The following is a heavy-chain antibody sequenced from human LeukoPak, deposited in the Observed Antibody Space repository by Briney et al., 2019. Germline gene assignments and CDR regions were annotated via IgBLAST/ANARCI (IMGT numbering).Heavy chain of an antibody. D-gene: IGHD3-22*01. Sequence: ASVKVSCKASGYTFTTYYMHWVRQAPGQGLEWMGVINPSGGGTTYSQNFQGRVTMTRDTSTSTVYMELSSLRSEDTAVYYCARGELFYDSSGYYTGDIRGQGTMVTVSS. J-gene: IGHJ3*02. CDR2: INPSGGGT. CDR1: GYTFTTYY. V-gene: IGHV1-46*01. CDR3: ARGELFYDSSGYYTGDI.